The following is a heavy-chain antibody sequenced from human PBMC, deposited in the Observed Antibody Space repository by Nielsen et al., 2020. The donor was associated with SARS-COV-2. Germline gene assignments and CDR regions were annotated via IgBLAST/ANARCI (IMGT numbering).Heavy chain of an antibody. CDR3: ARWDSGWLKGLA. J-gene: IGHJ5*02. D-gene: IGHD6-19*01. CDR2: ISSSSSYI. CDR1: GFTFSSYS. V-gene: IGHV3-21*01. Sequence: GGSLRLSCAASGFTFSSYSMNWVRQAPGKGLEWVSSISSSSSYIYYADSVKGRFTISRDNAKNSLYLQMNSLRAEDTAVYYCARWDSGWLKGLAWGQGTLITVSS.